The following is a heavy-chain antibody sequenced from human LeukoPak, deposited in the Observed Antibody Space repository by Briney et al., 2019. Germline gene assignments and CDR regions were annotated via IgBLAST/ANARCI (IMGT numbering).Heavy chain of an antibody. CDR3: SRGLGRQQLVSPLDY. Sequence: PSETLSLTCTVSDYSISSGYYWGWIRQPPGKGLEWLASIYHSGTIYYNPSLKSRVTISVDTSKNQLSLKLTSVTVADTAVYYCSRGLGRQQLVSPLDYWRRATLVTVPS. V-gene: IGHV4-38-2*02. J-gene: IGHJ4*02. CDR1: DYSISSGYY. D-gene: IGHD6-13*01. CDR2: IYHSGTI.